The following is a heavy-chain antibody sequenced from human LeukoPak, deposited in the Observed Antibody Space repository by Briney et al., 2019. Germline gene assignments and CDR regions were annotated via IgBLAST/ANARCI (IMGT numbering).Heavy chain of an antibody. J-gene: IGHJ3*02. D-gene: IGHD6-13*01. V-gene: IGHV4-59*08. CDR1: GGSFSGYY. Sequence: PSETLSLTCAVYGGSFSGYYWSWIRQPPGKGLEWIGYIYYSGSTNYNPSLKSRVTISVDTSKNQFSLKLSSVTAADTAVYYCARPRIAAAHDAFDIRGQGTMVTVSP. CDR3: ARPRIAAAHDAFDI. CDR2: IYYSGST.